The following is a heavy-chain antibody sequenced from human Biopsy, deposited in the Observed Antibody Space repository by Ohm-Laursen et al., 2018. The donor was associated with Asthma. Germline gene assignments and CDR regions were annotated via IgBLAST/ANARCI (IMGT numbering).Heavy chain of an antibody. V-gene: IGHV1-69*01. CDR1: GDSFSNYA. Sequence: SSVKVSCKSSGDSFSNYAISWVRQAPGQGLEWMGGLIPVLGTPDHAQMFEGRVTITADESTSTAYMELSSLNSEDTAVYYCARGYSGSDRIVYYYSGLEVWGQGTTVTVSS. J-gene: IGHJ6*02. D-gene: IGHD5-12*01. CDR3: ARGYSGSDRIVYYYSGLEV. CDR2: LIPVLGTP.